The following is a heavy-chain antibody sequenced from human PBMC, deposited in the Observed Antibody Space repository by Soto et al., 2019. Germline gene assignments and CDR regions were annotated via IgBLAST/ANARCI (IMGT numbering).Heavy chain of an antibody. CDR3: SRGAMAGNEVPGD. V-gene: IGHV3-7*05. J-gene: IGHJ1*01. CDR1: GFTFRSYW. CDR2: INLDGSEN. D-gene: IGHD1-1*01. Sequence: EGQLVESGGGLVQPGGSLRLSCEVSGFTFRSYWMSWVRRAPGKGLEWVANINLDGSENYYVDAVKGRFTISRDKAKNSLHRDVGALRANGATVYYCSRGAMAGNEVPGDWCEGTLVSVS.